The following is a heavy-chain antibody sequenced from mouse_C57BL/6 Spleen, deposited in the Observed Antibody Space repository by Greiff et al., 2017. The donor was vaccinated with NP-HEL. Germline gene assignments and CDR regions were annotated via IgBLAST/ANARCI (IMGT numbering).Heavy chain of an antibody. Sequence: QVQLQQPGAELVRPGSSVKLSCKASCYPFPIYLLAFLHQMPGQGLELIGNIYPSDSDTHYNQKFKDKATLTVDKSSSTAYMQLSSLTSEDSAVYYCARRGTAQATYWGQGTLVTVSA. J-gene: IGHJ3*01. CDR1: CYPFPIYL. V-gene: IGHV1-61*01. CDR3: ARRGTAQATY. CDR2: IYPSDSDT. D-gene: IGHD3-2*02.